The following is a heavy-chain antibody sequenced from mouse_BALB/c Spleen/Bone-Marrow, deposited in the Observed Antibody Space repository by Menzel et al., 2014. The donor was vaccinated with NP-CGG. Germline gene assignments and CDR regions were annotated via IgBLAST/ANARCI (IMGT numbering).Heavy chain of an antibody. CDR1: GFTFSSYG. Sequence: DVQLQESGGDLVKPGGSLKLSCAASGFTFSSYGMSWVRQTPDKRLEWVATISSGGSYTYYPDSVKGRFTISRDNANNTLYLQMSSLKSEDSAMYFCARRGTTVQYYYPMDYWGQGTSVTVSS. V-gene: IGHV5-6*01. D-gene: IGHD1-1*01. J-gene: IGHJ4*01. CDR2: ISSGGSYT. CDR3: ARRGTTVQYYYPMDY.